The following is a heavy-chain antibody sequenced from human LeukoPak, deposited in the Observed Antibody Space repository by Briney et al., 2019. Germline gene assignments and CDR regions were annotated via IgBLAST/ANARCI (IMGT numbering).Heavy chain of an antibody. Sequence: SVKVSCKAFGGSFSSEAISWVRHAPGKGLEWMGGIIPLFGTPNYAQKFQGRVTITTDASTSTAYMEVSSLRSEDTAIYYCGRKAGDCGGGTCYSIDYWGQGTLVTVSS. CDR1: GGSFSSEA. CDR2: IIPLFGTP. CDR3: GRKAGDCGGGTCYSIDY. V-gene: IGHV1-69*05. D-gene: IGHD2-15*01. J-gene: IGHJ4*02.